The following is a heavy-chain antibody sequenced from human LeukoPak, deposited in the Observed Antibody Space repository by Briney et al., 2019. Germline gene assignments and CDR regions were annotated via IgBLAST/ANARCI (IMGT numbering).Heavy chain of an antibody. CDR2: ISSSSSYI. V-gene: IGHV3-21*04. Sequence: PGGSLRLSCAASGFTFSSYSMNWVRQAPGKGLEWVSSISSSSSYIYYADSVKGRFTISRDNSKNTLYLQMNSLRAEDTAVYYCAKDSRRGYCSSTSCYREDFDYWGQGTLVTVSS. D-gene: IGHD2-2*02. CDR1: GFTFSSYS. CDR3: AKDSRRGYCSSTSCYREDFDY. J-gene: IGHJ4*02.